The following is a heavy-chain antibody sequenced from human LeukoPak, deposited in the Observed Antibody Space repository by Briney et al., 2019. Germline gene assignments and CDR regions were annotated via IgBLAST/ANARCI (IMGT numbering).Heavy chain of an antibody. Sequence: HAGGSLRLSCAASGFSFNNYGIHWVRQAPGRGLEWVAFIRFDGSDKYYADSVKGRFTISRDNSKSTVSLQMNSLTAEDTALYYCATLAKNDVDYWGQGTLVTVSS. CDR2: IRFDGSDK. CDR3: ATLAKNDVDY. CDR1: GFSFNNYG. V-gene: IGHV3-30*02. J-gene: IGHJ4*02.